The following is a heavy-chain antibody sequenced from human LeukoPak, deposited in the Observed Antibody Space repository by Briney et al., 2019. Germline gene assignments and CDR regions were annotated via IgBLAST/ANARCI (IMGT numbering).Heavy chain of an antibody. J-gene: IGHJ4*02. V-gene: IGHV1-18*01. CDR3: ARVKGGIAVAGPRAPFDY. CDR2: ISAYNGNT. D-gene: IGHD6-19*01. CDR1: GYTFTSYG. Sequence: ASVKVSCKASGYTFTSYGISWVRQAPGQGLEWKGWISAYNGNTNYAQKLQGRVTMTTDTSTSTAYMELRSLRSDDTAVYYCARVKGGIAVAGPRAPFDYWGQGTLVTVSS.